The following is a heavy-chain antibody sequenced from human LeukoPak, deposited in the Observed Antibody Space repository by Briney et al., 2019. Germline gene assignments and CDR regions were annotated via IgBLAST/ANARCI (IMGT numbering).Heavy chain of an antibody. V-gene: IGHV1-2*02. J-gene: IGHJ5*02. CDR1: GYTFTGYY. Sequence: ASVKVSCKASGYTFTGYYMHWVRQAPGQGLEWMGWINPNSGGTNYAQKFQGRVTMTRDTSISTAYMELSRLRSDDTAVYYCASAGRLWFGELLYGWFDPWGQGTLVTVSS. CDR3: ASAGRLWFGELLYGWFDP. D-gene: IGHD3-10*01. CDR2: INPNSGGT.